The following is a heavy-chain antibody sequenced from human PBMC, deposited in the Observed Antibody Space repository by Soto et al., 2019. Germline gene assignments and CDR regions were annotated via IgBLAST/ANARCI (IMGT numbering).Heavy chain of an antibody. CDR3: AKGDSSWSYFDF. CDR2: ISGSGGGT. Sequence: EVQLLESGGGLVQPGGSLRLSCAASGFTFSSYAMSWVRQAPGKGLVWVSIISGSGGGTYYADYVKGRFTISRDNSKNTLYLQVNSLRAEDTAVYYCAKGDSSWSYFDFWGQGTLVTVSS. J-gene: IGHJ4*02. V-gene: IGHV3-23*01. CDR1: GFTFSSYA. D-gene: IGHD6-13*01.